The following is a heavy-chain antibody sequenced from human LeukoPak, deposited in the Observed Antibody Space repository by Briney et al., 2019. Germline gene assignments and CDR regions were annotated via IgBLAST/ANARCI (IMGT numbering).Heavy chain of an antibody. J-gene: IGHJ4*02. CDR2: IYSGGST. D-gene: IGHD1-26*01. CDR1: GFTFSSYW. V-gene: IGHV3-66*01. Sequence: PGGSLRLSCAASGFTFSSYWMSWVRQAPGKGLEWVSVIYSGGSTYYADSVKGRFTISRDNSKNTLYLQMNSLRAEDTAVYYCARDNGGSYFDYFDYWGQGTLVTVSS. CDR3: ARDNGGSYFDYFDY.